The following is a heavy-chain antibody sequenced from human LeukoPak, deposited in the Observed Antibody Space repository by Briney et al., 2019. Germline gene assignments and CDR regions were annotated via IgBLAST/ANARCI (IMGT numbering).Heavy chain of an antibody. CDR2: IYSSGSA. V-gene: IGHV4-61*01. Sequence: SETLSLTCIVSGDSVSRTSYYYWSWIRQPPGKGLEWLGNIYSSGSANYNPSLKSRVTMSVDTPNNQFFLKLSSVTAADTAVYYCARHYCGGDCYTRFDYWGRGTLVTVSS. D-gene: IGHD2-21*02. CDR1: GDSVSRTSYYY. J-gene: IGHJ4*02. CDR3: ARHYCGGDCYTRFDY.